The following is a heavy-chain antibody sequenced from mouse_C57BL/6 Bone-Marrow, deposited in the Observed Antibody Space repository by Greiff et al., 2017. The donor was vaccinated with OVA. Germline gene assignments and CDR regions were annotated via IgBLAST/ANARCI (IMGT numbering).Heavy chain of an antibody. Sequence: QVQLQQSGPELVKPGASVKISCKASGYSFTSYYIHWVKQRPGQGLEWIGWIYPGSGNTKYNEQFKGKATLTADTSSSTAYMQLSSLTSEDSAVYYCAKVLLRSYYLDYWGQGTTLTVSS. CDR3: AKVLLRSYYLDY. J-gene: IGHJ2*01. D-gene: IGHD1-1*01. CDR2: IYPGSGNT. CDR1: GYSFTSYY. V-gene: IGHV1-66*01.